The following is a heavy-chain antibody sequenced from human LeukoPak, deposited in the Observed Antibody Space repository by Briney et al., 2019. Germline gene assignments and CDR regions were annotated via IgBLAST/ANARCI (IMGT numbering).Heavy chain of an antibody. J-gene: IGHJ4*02. CDR3: ARGRSSGWYGGVDFDY. CDR2: IYYSGST. CDR1: GGSISSYY. D-gene: IGHD6-19*01. V-gene: IGHV4-59*01. Sequence: SETLSLTCTVSGGSISSYYWSWIRQPPGKGLEWIGYIYYSGSTNYNPSLKSRVTISVDTSKNQFSLKLSSVTAADTAVYYCARGRSSGWYGGVDFDYWGQGTLVTVSS.